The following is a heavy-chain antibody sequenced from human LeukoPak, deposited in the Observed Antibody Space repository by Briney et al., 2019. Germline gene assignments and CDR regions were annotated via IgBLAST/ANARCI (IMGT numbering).Heavy chain of an antibody. D-gene: IGHD1-26*01. Sequence: GGSLRLSCAASGFSFNSYWMSWVRQAPGKGLEWVAVIWYGGSNKYYADSVKGRFTISRDNSKNTLYLQMNTLRGDDTAVYYCARANRGAFDQWGQGTLVTVSS. CDR3: ARANRGAFDQ. CDR2: IWYGGSNK. CDR1: GFSFNSYW. V-gene: IGHV3-33*08. J-gene: IGHJ4*02.